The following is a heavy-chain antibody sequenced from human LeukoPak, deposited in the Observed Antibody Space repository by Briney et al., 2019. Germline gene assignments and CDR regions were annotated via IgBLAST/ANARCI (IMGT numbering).Heavy chain of an antibody. J-gene: IGHJ4*02. Sequence: PGGSLRLSCAASGFTFSSYSMNWVRQAPGKGLEWVSSISSSSSYIYYADSVKGRFTISRDNAKNSLYLQMNSLRAKDTAVYYCARNTVAVAGLVDYWGQGTLVTVSS. CDR1: GFTFSSYS. CDR2: ISSSSSYI. CDR3: ARNTVAVAGLVDY. V-gene: IGHV3-21*01. D-gene: IGHD6-19*01.